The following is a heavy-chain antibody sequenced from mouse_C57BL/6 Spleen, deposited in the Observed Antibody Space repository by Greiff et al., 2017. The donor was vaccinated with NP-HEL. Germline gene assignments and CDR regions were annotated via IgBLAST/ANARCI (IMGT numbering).Heavy chain of an antibody. CDR1: GYTFTSYW. V-gene: IGHV1-64*01. Sequence: VQLQQPGAELVKPGASVKLSCKASGYTFTSYWMHWVKQRPGQGLEWIGMIHPNSGSSNYNEKFKSKATLTVDKSSSTAYMQLSSLTSEDSAVYYCARTGTRAMDYWGQGTSVTVSS. CDR3: ARTGTRAMDY. CDR2: IHPNSGSS. D-gene: IGHD3-3*01. J-gene: IGHJ4*01.